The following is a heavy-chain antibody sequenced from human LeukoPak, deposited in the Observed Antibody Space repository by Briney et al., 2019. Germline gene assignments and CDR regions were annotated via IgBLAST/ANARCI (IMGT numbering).Heavy chain of an antibody. V-gene: IGHV3-48*03. J-gene: IGHJ3*02. CDR2: ISSSGSTI. CDR3: ARRSYCGGDCYGSDAFDI. D-gene: IGHD2-21*02. Sequence: GGSLRLSCAASGFTFSSYEMNWVRQAPGKGLEWVSYISSSGSTIYYADSVKGRFTISRDNAKNSLYLQMNSLRAEDTAVYYCARRSYCGGDCYGSDAFDIWGQGTMVTVSS. CDR1: GFTFSSYE.